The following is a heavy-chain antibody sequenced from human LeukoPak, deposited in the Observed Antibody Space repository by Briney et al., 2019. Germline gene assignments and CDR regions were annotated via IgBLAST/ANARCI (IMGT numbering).Heavy chain of an antibody. V-gene: IGHV3-23*01. J-gene: IGHJ4*02. CDR2: INGSGGST. CDR1: GFTFSSYA. CDR3: ATDFWSGYYTGTDDY. Sequence: GGSLRLSCAASGFTFSSYAMSWVRQAPGKGLEWVSAINGSGGSTYYADSVKGRFTISRDNSKNTLYLQMNSLRAEDTAVYYCATDFWSGYYTGTDDYWGQGTLVTVSS. D-gene: IGHD3-3*01.